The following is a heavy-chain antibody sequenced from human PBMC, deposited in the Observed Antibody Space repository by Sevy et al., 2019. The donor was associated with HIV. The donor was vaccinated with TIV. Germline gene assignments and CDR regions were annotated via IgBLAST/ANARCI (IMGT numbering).Heavy chain of an antibody. D-gene: IGHD5-12*01. CDR1: GFSFSRFW. CDR2: INSDETST. Sequence: GGSLRLSCAASGFSFSRFWMHWVRQAPGKGLVWVSRINSDETSTSYADSVTGRFTISRANARHTLFLQMNSLTVEDTAVYYCARRDGYTGRAFDMWGQGTMVTVSS. V-gene: IGHV3-74*01. CDR3: ARRDGYTGRAFDM. J-gene: IGHJ3*02.